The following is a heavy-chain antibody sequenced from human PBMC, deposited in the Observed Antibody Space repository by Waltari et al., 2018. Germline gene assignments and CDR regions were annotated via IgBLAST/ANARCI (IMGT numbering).Heavy chain of an antibody. CDR2: ISGSGGST. D-gene: IGHD6-13*01. V-gene: IGHV3-23*01. CDR3: AKEIAATGIRRIDY. Sequence: EVQLLESGGGLVQPGGSLRLSCAASGFTFSSYAMSWVRQAPGKGLEWVSGISGSGGSTYYADSVKGRFTISRDTSKNTLYLQMNSLRAEDTALYYCAKEIAATGIRRIDYWGQGTLVTVSS. J-gene: IGHJ4*02. CDR1: GFTFSSYA.